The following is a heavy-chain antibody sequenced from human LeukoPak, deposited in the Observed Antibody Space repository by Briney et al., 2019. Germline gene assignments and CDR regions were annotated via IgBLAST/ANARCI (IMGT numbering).Heavy chain of an antibody. CDR2: ISSSSSYI. CDR3: ARGGHTAMVRRDFDY. D-gene: IGHD5-18*01. J-gene: IGHJ4*02. CDR1: GFTFSSYS. V-gene: IGHV3-21*01. Sequence: GSLRLSCAASGFTFSSYSMNWVRQAPGKGLEWVSSISSSSSYIYYADSVKGRFTISRDNAKNSLYLQMNSLRAEDTAVYYCARGGHTAMVRRDFDYWGQGTLVTVSS.